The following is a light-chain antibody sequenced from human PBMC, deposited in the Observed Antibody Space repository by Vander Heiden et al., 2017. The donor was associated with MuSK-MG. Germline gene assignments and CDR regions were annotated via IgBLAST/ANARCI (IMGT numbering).Light chain of an antibody. Sequence: SYDLTQPPSVSVSPGQTASIPCSGDKLGDKYACWYQQRPGQSPVLVIYQDTKRPSGIPERFSGSNSGNTATLTISGTQAMDEAYYYCQAWDSTTVVFGGGTKLTVL. CDR3: QAWDSTTVV. CDR1: KLGDKY. V-gene: IGLV3-1*01. CDR2: QDT. J-gene: IGLJ2*01.